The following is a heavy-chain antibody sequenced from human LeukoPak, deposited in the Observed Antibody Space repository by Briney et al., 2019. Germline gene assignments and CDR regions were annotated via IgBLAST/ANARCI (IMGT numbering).Heavy chain of an antibody. V-gene: IGHV3-73*01. CDR1: GFTFSGSA. D-gene: IGHD3-10*01. CDR2: IRSKANSYAT. Sequence: GGSLRLSCAASGFTFSGSAMHWVRQASGKGLEWVGRIRSKANSYATAYAASVKGRFTISRDDSKNATYLQMNSLKTEDTAVYYCTSRPLLSYYGSGRTRSDYWGQGTLVTVSS. J-gene: IGHJ4*02. CDR3: TSRPLLSYYGSGRTRSDY.